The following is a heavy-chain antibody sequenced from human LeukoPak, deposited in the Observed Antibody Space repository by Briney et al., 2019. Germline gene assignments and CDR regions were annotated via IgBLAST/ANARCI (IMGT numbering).Heavy chain of an antibody. CDR2: IYSGGTI. V-gene: IGHV3-66*01. Sequence: GGSLRLSCAASGFTVSSNYMSWVRQAPGKGLEWVSVIYSGGTINYADSVKGRFTISRDNAKNSLYLQMNSLRAEDTAVYYCATLWPGAFDIWGQGTMVTVSS. CDR1: GFTVSSNY. D-gene: IGHD3-10*01. CDR3: ATLWPGAFDI. J-gene: IGHJ3*02.